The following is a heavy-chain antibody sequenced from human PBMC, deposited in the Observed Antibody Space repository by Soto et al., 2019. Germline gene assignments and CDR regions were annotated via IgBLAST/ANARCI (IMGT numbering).Heavy chain of an antibody. V-gene: IGHV3-7*01. CDR2: IKPDGSAT. CDR1: GFTFGSYW. J-gene: IGHJ4*02. D-gene: IGHD3-22*01. Sequence: EVQLVESGGGLVQPGGSLRLSCAVSGFTFGSYWMNWVRLIPGKGLEWVAYIKPDGSATYYVDSVKGRFTISRDNAKNSLYLQMNSLRAEDTAVYHCARGGTSMIVVGAFDDWGQGALVTVSS. CDR3: ARGGTSMIVVGAFDD.